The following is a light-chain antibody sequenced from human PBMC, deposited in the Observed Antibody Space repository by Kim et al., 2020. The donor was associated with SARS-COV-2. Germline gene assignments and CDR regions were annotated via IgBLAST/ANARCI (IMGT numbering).Light chain of an antibody. Sequence: DIQMTQSPSSVSASVGDRVTITCRASQDISTWLAWYQQKPGEAPKLLIYTASSLQSGVPSRFSGSGAGTDFTLTINSLQPEDFATYYCQQAHSFPLTFGGGTKVEI. CDR2: TAS. CDR3: QQAHSFPLT. CDR1: QDISTW. V-gene: IGKV1D-12*01. J-gene: IGKJ4*01.